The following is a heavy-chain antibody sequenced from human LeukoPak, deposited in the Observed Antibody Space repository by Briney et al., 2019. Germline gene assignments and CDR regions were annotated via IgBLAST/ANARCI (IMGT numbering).Heavy chain of an antibody. CDR1: GFTFSSYS. V-gene: IGHV3-21*01. CDR3: ARDGLEGGYYDFWSGYSGWFDP. Sequence: GGSLRLSCAASGFTFSSYSMNWVRQAPGKGLEWVSSISSSSSYIYYADSVKGRFTISRDNAKNSLYLQMNSLRAEDTAVYYCARDGLEGGYYDFWSGYSGWFDPWGQGTLVTVSS. J-gene: IGHJ5*02. D-gene: IGHD3-3*01. CDR2: ISSSSSYI.